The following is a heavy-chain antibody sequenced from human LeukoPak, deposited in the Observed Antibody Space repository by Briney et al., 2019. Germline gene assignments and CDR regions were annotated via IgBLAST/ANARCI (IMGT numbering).Heavy chain of an antibody. CDR1: GGSFSGHY. J-gene: IGHJ5*02. CDR3: ARVNTQGVPSP. V-gene: IGHV4-34*01. CDR2: VNHSGST. Sequence: SETLSLTCAVYGGSFSGHYWSWIRQPPGKGLEWIGEVNHSGSTNYNPSHQSRVTMSVDTSKNQFSLKLSSVTAADTAVYYCARVNTQGVPSPWGQGILVTVSS. D-gene: IGHD2-15*01.